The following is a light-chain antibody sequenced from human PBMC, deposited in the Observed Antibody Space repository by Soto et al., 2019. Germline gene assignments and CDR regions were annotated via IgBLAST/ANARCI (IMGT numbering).Light chain of an antibody. CDR3: QQFGDSPPAFT. CDR2: GAS. Sequence: ESMLTQSPGTLSLSPGERATLSCRASRSVSSRYITWYQQKPGQAPRLLIYGASIRATGIPDRFSGSGSGTDFTLTISRLEPEYFAVYYCQQFGDSPPAFTFGQGTKLEI. CDR1: RSVSSRY. J-gene: IGKJ2*01. V-gene: IGKV3-20*01.